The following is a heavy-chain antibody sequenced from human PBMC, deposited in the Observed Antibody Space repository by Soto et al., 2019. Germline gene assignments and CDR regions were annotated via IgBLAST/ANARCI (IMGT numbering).Heavy chain of an antibody. V-gene: IGHV1-3*01. CDR2: INAGYGNT. CDR3: ARYCSGGSCHKGVPDY. D-gene: IGHD2-15*01. CDR1: GYTFSSYA. J-gene: IGHJ4*02. Sequence: ASVKVSCKASGYTFSSYAMHWVRQAPGQRLEWMGWINAGYGNTKSSQKFQGRVTMTTDTSTSTAYMELRSLRSDDTAVYYCARYCSGGSCHKGVPDYWGQGTLVTVSS.